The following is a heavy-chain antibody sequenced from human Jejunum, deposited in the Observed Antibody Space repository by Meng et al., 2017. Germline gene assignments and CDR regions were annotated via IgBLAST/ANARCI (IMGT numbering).Heavy chain of an antibody. V-gene: IGHV3-7*01. CDR3: ARDPFENSGHYYFGAFDI. Sequence: ETLSLTCTVSGGSIRTSSYYWGWVRQAPGKGLEWVANIKPDGSEGYYLDSVKGRFTISKDNAQNSLYLQMIRLRAEDTAVYYCARDPFENSGHYYFGAFDIWGQGTVVTVSS. D-gene: IGHD3-22*01. CDR1: GGSIRTSSYY. CDR2: IKPDGSEG. J-gene: IGHJ3*02.